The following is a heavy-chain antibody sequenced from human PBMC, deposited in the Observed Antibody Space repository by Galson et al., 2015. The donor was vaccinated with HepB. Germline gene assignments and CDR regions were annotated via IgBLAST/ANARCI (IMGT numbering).Heavy chain of an antibody. D-gene: IGHD3-10*01. CDR3: AKAWFGDLSGVADY. CDR2: ISYDGSNK. V-gene: IGHV3-30*18. Sequence: LRLSCAASGFTFSSYGMHWVRQAPGKGLEWVAVISYDGSNKYYADSVKGRFTISRDNSKNTLYLQMNSLRAEDTAVYYCAKAWFGDLSGVADYWGQGTLVTVSS. CDR1: GFTFSSYG. J-gene: IGHJ4*02.